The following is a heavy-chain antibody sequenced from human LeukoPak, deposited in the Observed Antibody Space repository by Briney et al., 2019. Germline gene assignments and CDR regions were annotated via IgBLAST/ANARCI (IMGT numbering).Heavy chain of an antibody. CDR3: VRDNLPVGSPENYFDS. D-gene: IGHD1-26*01. V-gene: IGHV1-18*01. J-gene: IGHJ4*02. CDR1: GYIFPSYG. Sequence: GESLKVSCKGSGYIFPSYGLAWVRQAPGQGLEWMGWISPYNGETKYAQNFQDRLTLTTDTSTSTAYMELRSLRSDDTAVYYCVRDNLPVGSPENYFDSWGQGTLVTVSS. CDR2: ISPYNGET.